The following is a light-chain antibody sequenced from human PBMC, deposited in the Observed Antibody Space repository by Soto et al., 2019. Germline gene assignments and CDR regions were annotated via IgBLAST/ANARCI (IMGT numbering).Light chain of an antibody. CDR3: MQGISFT. J-gene: IGKJ1*01. Sequence: IVLTQSPLSLSVTLGQPASISCRSSQSLVYSDGNTYLNWFHQRLGQSPRRLIHKVSNRDSGVPDRFSGSGSDTDFTLSISRVEADDVGVFYCMQGISFTFGQGTRVEIK. CDR1: QSLVYSDGNTY. V-gene: IGKV2-30*01. CDR2: KVS.